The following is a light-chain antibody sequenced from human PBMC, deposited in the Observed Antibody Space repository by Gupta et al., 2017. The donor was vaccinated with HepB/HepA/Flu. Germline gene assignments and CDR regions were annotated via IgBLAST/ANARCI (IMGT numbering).Light chain of an antibody. J-gene: IGKJ2*04. CDR3: QQYDSSPSS. CDR1: QSVLYSSNSKNY. Sequence: DIVMTQSPDSLAVSLGERATINCKSSQSVLYSSNSKNYLAWYQQKPGQPPKLLIYWASTRESGAPDRFSGSGSGTDFTLTISSLQAEDVAVYYCQQYDSSPSSFGQGTKLDIK. V-gene: IGKV4-1*01. CDR2: WAS.